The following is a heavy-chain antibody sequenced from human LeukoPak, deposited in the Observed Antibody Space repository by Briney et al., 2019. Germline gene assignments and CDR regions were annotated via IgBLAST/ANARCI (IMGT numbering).Heavy chain of an antibody. D-gene: IGHD2-2*01. Sequence: GGSLRLSCAASGFTFSSYSMNWVRQAPGKGLEWVSYISSSSSTIYYADSVKGRFTISRDNAKNSLYLQMNSLRAEDTAVYYCAKDQCSSTSCLYFDQWGHGSLVTVSS. CDR2: ISSSSSTI. V-gene: IGHV3-48*01. J-gene: IGHJ4*01. CDR3: AKDQCSSTSCLYFDQ. CDR1: GFTFSSYS.